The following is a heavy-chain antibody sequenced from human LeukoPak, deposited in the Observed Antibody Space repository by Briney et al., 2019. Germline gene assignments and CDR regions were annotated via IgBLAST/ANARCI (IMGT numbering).Heavy chain of an antibody. CDR1: GGSFSGYY. D-gene: IGHD5-18*01. CDR3: ARRGYSYGENYYYYYYYMDV. CDR2: INHSGST. Sequence: PSETLSLTCAVYGGSFSGYYWSWIRQPPGKGLEWIGEINHSGSTNYNPSLKSRVTISVDTSKNQFSLKLSSVTAADTAVYYCARRGYSYGENYYYYYYYMDVWGKGTTVTISS. V-gene: IGHV4-34*01. J-gene: IGHJ6*03.